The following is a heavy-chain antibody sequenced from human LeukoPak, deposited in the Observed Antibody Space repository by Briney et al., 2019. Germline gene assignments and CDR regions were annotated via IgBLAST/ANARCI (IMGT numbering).Heavy chain of an antibody. D-gene: IGHD4-17*01. CDR1: GGSISSGGYS. CDR2: IYHSGST. V-gene: IGHV4-30-2*01. Sequence: SQTLSLTCAVSGGSISSGGYSWSWIRQPPGKGLEWIGYIYHSGSTYYNPSLKGRVTISVDRSKNQFSLKLSSVTAADTAVYYCARLSTAFDYWGQGTLVTVSS. CDR3: ARLSTAFDY. J-gene: IGHJ4*02.